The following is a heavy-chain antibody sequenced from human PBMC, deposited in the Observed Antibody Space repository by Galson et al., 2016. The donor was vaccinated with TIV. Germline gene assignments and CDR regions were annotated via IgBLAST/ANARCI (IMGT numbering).Heavy chain of an antibody. V-gene: IGHV3-7*01. D-gene: IGHD6-19*01. Sequence: SLRLSCAASGFTFSSYWMNWVRQPPGKGLEWVANIKQDGSETYYVDSVKGRFTISRDNAKNSLYLQMNSPRDDDTAIYYCARGAGWLITPWGQGTLVTVSS. CDR2: IKQDGSET. CDR1: GFTFSSYW. CDR3: ARGAGWLITP. J-gene: IGHJ5*02.